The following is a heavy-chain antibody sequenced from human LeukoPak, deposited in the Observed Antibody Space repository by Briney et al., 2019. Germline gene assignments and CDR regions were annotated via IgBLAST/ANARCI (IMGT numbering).Heavy chain of an antibody. J-gene: IGHJ4*02. CDR1: GFTFSSYG. CDR3: ASFGMLSHG. Sequence: GGSLRLSCAASGFTFSSYGMHWVRQAPGKGLEWVAVIWYDGSNKYYADSVKGRFTIYRDNSKNTLYLQMNSLRAEDTAVYYCASFGMLSHGWGQGTPVTVSS. CDR2: IWYDGSNK. D-gene: IGHD2-8*01. V-gene: IGHV3-33*01.